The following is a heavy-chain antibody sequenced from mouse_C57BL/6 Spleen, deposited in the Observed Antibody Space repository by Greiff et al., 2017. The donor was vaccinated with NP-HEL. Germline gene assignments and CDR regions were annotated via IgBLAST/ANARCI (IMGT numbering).Heavy chain of an antibody. CDR1: GYSFTGYY. D-gene: IGHD1-1*01. V-gene: IGHV1-31*01. J-gene: IGHJ4*01. CDR2: IYPYNGVS. Sequence: VQLNESGPELVKPGASVKISCKASGYSFTGYYMHWVKQSHGNILDWIGYIYPYNGVSSYNQKFKGKATLTVDKSSSTAYMELRSLTSEDSAVYYCARGPIDYYGSSGYAMDYWGQGTSVTVSS. CDR3: ARGPIDYYGSSGYAMDY.